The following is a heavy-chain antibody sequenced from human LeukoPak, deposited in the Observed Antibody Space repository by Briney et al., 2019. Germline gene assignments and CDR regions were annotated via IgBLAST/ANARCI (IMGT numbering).Heavy chain of an antibody. CDR1: GFTFSSYS. CDR2: ISSSSSYI. D-gene: IGHD3-3*01. CDR3: ARVDDDFWSGQHYYYYGMDV. J-gene: IGHJ6*02. Sequence: GGSLRLSCAASGFTFSSYSMNWVRQAPGKGLEWVSSISSSSSYIYYADSVKGRFTISRDNAKNLLYLQMNSLRAEDTAVYYCARVDDDFWSGQHYYYYGMDVWGQGTTVTVSS. V-gene: IGHV3-21*01.